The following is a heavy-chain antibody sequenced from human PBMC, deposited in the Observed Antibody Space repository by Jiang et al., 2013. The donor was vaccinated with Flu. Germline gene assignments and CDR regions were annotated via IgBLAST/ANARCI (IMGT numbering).Heavy chain of an antibody. CDR2: LLQWEH. D-gene: IGHD3-22*01. CDR3: ARDAPRPSSGYYY. Sequence: TCTVSGGSISSGDYYWSWIRQPPREGPGVDWVHLLQWEHLLQPSLKSRVTISVDTSKNQFSLKLSSVTAADTAVYYCARDAPRPSSGYYYWGQGTLVTVSS. J-gene: IGHJ4*02. CDR1: GGSISSGDYY. V-gene: IGHV4-30-4*08.